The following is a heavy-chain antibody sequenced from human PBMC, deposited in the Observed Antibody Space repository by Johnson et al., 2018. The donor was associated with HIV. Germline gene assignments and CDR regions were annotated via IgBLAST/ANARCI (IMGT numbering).Heavy chain of an antibody. CDR2: IWYDGSNK. D-gene: IGHD1-26*01. Sequence: QMQLVESGGCVVQPGRSLRLSCAASGFTFSSYGMHWVRQAPGKGLEWVAVIWYDGSNKYYADSVKGRFTISRDNSKNTLYLQMNSLRAEDTAVYYCAKDEFKWELLHIWGQGTMVTVSS. CDR1: GFTFSSYG. J-gene: IGHJ3*02. CDR3: AKDEFKWELLHI. V-gene: IGHV3-33*06.